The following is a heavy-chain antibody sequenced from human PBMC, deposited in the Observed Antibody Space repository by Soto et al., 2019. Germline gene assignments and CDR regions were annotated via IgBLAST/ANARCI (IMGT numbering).Heavy chain of an antibody. CDR1: TGSISSYY. D-gene: IGHD4-4*01. CDR2: IYYSGST. V-gene: IGHV4-59*01. J-gene: IGHJ6*02. Sequence: SETLYLTCSVSTGSISSYYWSWIRQPPGKGLEWIGYIYYSGSTNYNPSLKSRVTMSVDTSKNQFSLKLSSVTAADTAIYYCARPSKFYYYYGMTVWGQGITVTVSS. CDR3: ARPSKFYYYYGMTV.